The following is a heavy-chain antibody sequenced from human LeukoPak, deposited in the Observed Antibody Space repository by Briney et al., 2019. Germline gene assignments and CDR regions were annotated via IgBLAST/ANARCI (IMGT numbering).Heavy chain of an antibody. Sequence: GGSLRLSCAASGFTFSSYSMSWVRQAPGKGLEWVSAISGSGGSTYYADSVKGRFTISRDNPKNTLYLQMNSLRAEDTAVYYCPKDLVNKVVPAAIVGWGQGTLVTVSS. CDR2: ISGSGGST. V-gene: IGHV3-23*01. CDR3: PKDLVNKVVPAAIVG. CDR1: GFTFSSYS. J-gene: IGHJ4*02. D-gene: IGHD2-2*01.